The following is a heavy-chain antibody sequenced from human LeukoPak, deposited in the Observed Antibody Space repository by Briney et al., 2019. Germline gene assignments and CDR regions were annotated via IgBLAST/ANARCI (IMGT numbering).Heavy chain of an antibody. D-gene: IGHD4-17*01. Sequence: GGSLRLSCAASGVSVTSNYMTWVRQAPGRGLEWISTISDSGGTTYYADSVKGRFTISRENSKNTLYLQLSSLRAVDTAIYYCAKDPSTTFTTGWYFDLWGRGTLVTVSS. J-gene: IGHJ2*01. CDR3: AKDPSTTFTTGWYFDL. CDR2: ISDSGGTT. V-gene: IGHV3-23*01. CDR1: GVSVTSNY.